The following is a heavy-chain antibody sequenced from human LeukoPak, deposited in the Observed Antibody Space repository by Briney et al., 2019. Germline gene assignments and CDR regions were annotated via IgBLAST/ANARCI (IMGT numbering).Heavy chain of an antibody. V-gene: IGHV3-23*01. CDR3: ARVLSGSWDWFDP. CDR1: GFTFSSYA. J-gene: IGHJ5*02. D-gene: IGHD3-22*01. CDR2: ISGSGGST. Sequence: PGGSLRLSCAASGFTFSSYAMSWVRQAPGKGLEWVSAISGSGGSTYYADSVKGRFTISRDNSKNTVFLQMNSLRAEDTAMYYCARVLSGSWDWFDPWGQGTLVTVSS.